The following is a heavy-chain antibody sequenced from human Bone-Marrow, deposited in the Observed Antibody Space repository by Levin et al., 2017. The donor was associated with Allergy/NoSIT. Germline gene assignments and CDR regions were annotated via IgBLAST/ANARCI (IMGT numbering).Heavy chain of an antibody. D-gene: IGHD6-6*01. V-gene: IGHV4-39*01. Sequence: SETLSLTCTVSGGSISSSSYYWGWIRQPPGKGLEWIGNIYYSGSTYYTPSLKSRVTISLDTSKNQFSLKLSSVTAADTAVYFCARCFSYHLAAPTFDYWGQGTLVTVSS. J-gene: IGHJ4*02. CDR2: IYYSGST. CDR3: ARCFSYHLAAPTFDY. CDR1: GGSISSSSYY.